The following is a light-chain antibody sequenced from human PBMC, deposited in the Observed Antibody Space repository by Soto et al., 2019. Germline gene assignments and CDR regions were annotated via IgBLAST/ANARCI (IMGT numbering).Light chain of an antibody. CDR2: GAS. CDR3: QQYNNWPRVT. V-gene: IGKV3-15*01. CDR1: QSVSSN. Sequence: EIVRTQSPATLSVSPGERATFSCRSSQSVSSNLAWYQQKPGQAPRLLIYGASTRATGIPARFSGSGSGTEFTLTISSLQSEDFAVYYCQQYNNWPRVTFGGGTKVDIK. J-gene: IGKJ4*01.